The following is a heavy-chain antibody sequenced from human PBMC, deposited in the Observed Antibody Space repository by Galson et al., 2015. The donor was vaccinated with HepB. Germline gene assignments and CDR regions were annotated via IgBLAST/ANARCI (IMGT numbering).Heavy chain of an antibody. D-gene: IGHD6-19*01. CDR2: IYPGDSDA. Sequence: QSGAEVKKPGESLKISCKGSGYSFTTYWVGWVRQMPGKGLEYMGIIYPGDSDARYSPSFQGQVTISADNSISTAYLQWSSLKASDTAMYYCARVFTPGFNSGWQPPAYWGQGTLVTVSS. V-gene: IGHV5-51*01. CDR3: ARVFTPGFNSGWQPPAY. CDR1: GYSFTTYW. J-gene: IGHJ4*02.